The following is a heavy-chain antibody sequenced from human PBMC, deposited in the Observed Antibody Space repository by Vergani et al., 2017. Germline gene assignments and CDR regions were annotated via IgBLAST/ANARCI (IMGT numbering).Heavy chain of an antibody. D-gene: IGHD3-22*01. CDR3: ARDRRTYYYDSSGYYYPTYYYYGMDV. Sequence: QLQLQESGSGLVKPSQTLSLTCAVSGGSISSGGYSWSWIRQPPGKGLEWIGYIYHSGSTYYNPSLKSRVTISVDRSKNQFSLKLSSVTAADTAVYYCARDRRTYYYDSSGYYYPTYYYYGMDVWGQGTTVTVSS. CDR2: IYHSGST. V-gene: IGHV4-30-2*01. CDR1: GGSISSGGYS. J-gene: IGHJ6*02.